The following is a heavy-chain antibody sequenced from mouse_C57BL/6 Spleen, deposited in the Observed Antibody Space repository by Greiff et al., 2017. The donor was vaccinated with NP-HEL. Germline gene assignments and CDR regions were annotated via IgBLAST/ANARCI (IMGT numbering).Heavy chain of an antibody. CDR2: IYPGSGST. J-gene: IGHJ1*03. CDR3: ARSEIYYGNFHWYFDV. V-gene: IGHV1-55*01. Sequence: VQLQQPGAELVKPGASVKMSCKASGYTFTSYWITWVKQRPGQGLEWIGDIYPGSGSTNYNEKFKSKATLTVDTSSSTAYMQLSSLTSEDSAVYYCARSEIYYGNFHWYFDVWGTGTTVTVSS. D-gene: IGHD2-1*01. CDR1: GYTFTSYW.